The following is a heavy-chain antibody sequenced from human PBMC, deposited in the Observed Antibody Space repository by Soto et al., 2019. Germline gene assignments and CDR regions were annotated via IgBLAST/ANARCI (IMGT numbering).Heavy chain of an antibody. CDR2: ISRSGDVI. V-gene: IGHV3-48*03. Sequence: GYLRLSCAGSGFTFSSYEMNWVRQAPGKGLEWVSYISRSGDVIYYADSVKGRFTVSRDNAKNSLYLQMNSLRAEDTAVYYCELGVAGSSCSRWFEPWGQGTRGPVAS. D-gene: IGHD2-15*01. CDR1: GFTFSSYE. CDR3: ELGVAGSSCSRWFEP. J-gene: IGHJ5*02.